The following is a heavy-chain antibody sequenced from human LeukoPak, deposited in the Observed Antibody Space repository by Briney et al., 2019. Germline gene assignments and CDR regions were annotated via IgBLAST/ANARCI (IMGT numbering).Heavy chain of an antibody. CDR1: GGSFSGYY. J-gene: IGHJ4*02. D-gene: IGHD3-3*01. V-gene: IGHV4-34*01. CDR2: INHSGST. CDR3: ARGYGDFWSGSYGD. Sequence: PSETLSLTCAVYGGSFSGYYWRWIRQPPGKGLEWIGEINHSGSTNYNPSLKSRVTISVDTSKNQFSLKLSSVTAADTAVYYCARGYGDFWSGSYGDWGQGTLVTVSS.